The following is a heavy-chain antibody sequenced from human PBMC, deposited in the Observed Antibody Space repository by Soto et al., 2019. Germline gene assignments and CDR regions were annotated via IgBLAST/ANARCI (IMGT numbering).Heavy chain of an antibody. J-gene: IGHJ3*02. CDR1: GYTFTGYY. CDR2: INPNSGGT. D-gene: IGHD1-7*01. CDR3: ARAGNWNYGGRGAFDI. Sequence: ASVKVSCKASGYTFTGYYMHWVRQAPGQGLEWMGWINPNSGGTNYAQKLQGWVTMTRDTSISTAYMELSRLRSDDTAVYYCARAGNWNYGGRGAFDIWGQGTMVTVSS. V-gene: IGHV1-2*04.